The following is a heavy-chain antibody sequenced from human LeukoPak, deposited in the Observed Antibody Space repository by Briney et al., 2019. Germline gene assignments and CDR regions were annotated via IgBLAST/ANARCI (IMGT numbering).Heavy chain of an antibody. V-gene: IGHV1-18*01. CDR1: GSAFTSYG. Sequence: ASVKVSCKASGSAFTSYGISWVRQAPGQGLEWVGWISAYNGNTNYAQKHPGRVTMTTDTSTSAAYMELRRLRSDDTAVYYCARVRDYDFWRGYSGNFDYWGQGTLVTVSS. CDR2: ISAYNGNT. J-gene: IGHJ4*02. CDR3: ARVRDYDFWRGYSGNFDY. D-gene: IGHD3-3*01.